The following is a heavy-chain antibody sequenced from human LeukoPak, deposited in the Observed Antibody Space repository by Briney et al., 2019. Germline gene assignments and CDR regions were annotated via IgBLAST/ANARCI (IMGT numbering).Heavy chain of an antibody. V-gene: IGHV3-9*01. J-gene: IGHJ4*02. D-gene: IGHD5-18*01. CDR1: GFTFDDYA. CDR2: ISWNSGSI. Sequence: PGRSLRLSCAASGFTFDDYAMHWVRQAPGKGLEWVSGISWNSGSIGYADSVKGRFTISRDNAKNSLYLQMNSLRAEDTALYYCAKASQVTYRGYSYGYLDYWGQGTLVTVSS. CDR3: AKASQVTYRGYSYGYLDY.